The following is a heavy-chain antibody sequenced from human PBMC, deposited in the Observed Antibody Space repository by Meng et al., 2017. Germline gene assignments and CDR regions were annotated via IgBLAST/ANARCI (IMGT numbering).Heavy chain of an antibody. CDR2: ISAYNGNT. Sequence: VRMVRPGAEGKKPGSSVKVSCKASGYTFTSNGISWVRQAPGQGLEWMGWISAYNGNTNYAQKLQGRVTMTTDTSTSTAYMELSSLRSEDTAVYYCARDLSGSGTFDYWGQGTLVTVSS. CDR1: GYTFTSNG. D-gene: IGHD3-10*01. V-gene: IGHV1-18*01. J-gene: IGHJ4*02. CDR3: ARDLSGSGTFDY.